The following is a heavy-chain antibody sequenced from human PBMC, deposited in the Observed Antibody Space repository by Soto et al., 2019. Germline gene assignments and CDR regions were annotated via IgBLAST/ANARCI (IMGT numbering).Heavy chain of an antibody. D-gene: IGHD3-22*01. CDR2: IIPIFGTA. J-gene: IGHJ6*02. Sequence: GASVKVSCKASGGTFSSYAISWVRQAPGQGLEWMGGIIPIFGTANYAQKFQGRVTITADESTSTAYMELSSLRSEDTAVYYCARPFLDYYDSSGYSPGNYYYYYGMDVWGQGTTVTVSS. CDR3: ARPFLDYYDSSGYSPGNYYYYYGMDV. V-gene: IGHV1-69*13. CDR1: GGTFSSYA.